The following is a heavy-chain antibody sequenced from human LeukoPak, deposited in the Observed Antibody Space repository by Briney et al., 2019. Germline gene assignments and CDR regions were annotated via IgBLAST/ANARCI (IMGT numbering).Heavy chain of an antibody. D-gene: IGHD3-10*01. J-gene: IGHJ4*02. Sequence: GGSLRLSCAASGFTFSSYAMTWVRQAPGRGLEWVSRISGSGGTTYCADSVKGRFSISRDNSKNALYLQLNSLRAEDTAVYYCAKGRNYASGSYGDSWGQGTLVTVSS. CDR1: GFTFSSYA. CDR2: ISGSGGTT. V-gene: IGHV3-23*01. CDR3: AKGRNYASGSYGDS.